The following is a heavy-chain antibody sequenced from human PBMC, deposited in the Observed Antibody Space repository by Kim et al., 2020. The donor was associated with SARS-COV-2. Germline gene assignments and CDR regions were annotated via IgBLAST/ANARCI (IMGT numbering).Heavy chain of an antibody. CDR2: ISDTSSYT. J-gene: IGHJ4*01. CDR1: GFTFSDYY. V-gene: IGHV3-11*06. Sequence: GGSLRLSCAASGFTFSDYYMSWIRQAPGKGLEWVSYISDTSSYTIYAASVKGRFTISRDNAKNSLYLQMNSLRAEDTAVYYCARKREGTGVEYWGPDYWG. D-gene: IGHD7-27*01. CDR3: ARKREGTGVEYWGPDY.